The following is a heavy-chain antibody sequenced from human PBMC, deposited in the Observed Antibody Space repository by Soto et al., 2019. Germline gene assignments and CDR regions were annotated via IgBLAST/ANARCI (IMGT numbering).Heavy chain of an antibody. CDR3: AGGRFRWNYGRGWFDP. CDR2: MNPNSGNT. CDR1: GYTFTSYD. J-gene: IGHJ5*02. D-gene: IGHD1-7*01. V-gene: IGHV1-8*01. Sequence: ASVKVSCKASGYTFTSYDINWVRQATGQGLEWMGWMNPNSGNTGYAQKFQGRVTMTRNTSISTAYMELSSLRSEDTAVYYCAGGRFRWNYGRGWFDPWGQGTLVTVSS.